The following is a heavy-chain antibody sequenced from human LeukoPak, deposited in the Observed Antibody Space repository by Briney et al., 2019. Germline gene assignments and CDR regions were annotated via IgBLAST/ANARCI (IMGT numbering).Heavy chain of an antibody. CDR1: GGSFSGYY. CDR2: INHSGST. D-gene: IGHD5-18*01. CDR3: ARGVSNGYVY. Sequence: SETLSLTCAVYGGSFSGYYWSWIRQPPGKGLEWIGEINHSGSTNYNPSLKSRVTISVDTSKNQFSLKLSSVTAADTAVYYCARGVSNGYVYWGQGTLVTVSS. V-gene: IGHV4-34*01. J-gene: IGHJ4*02.